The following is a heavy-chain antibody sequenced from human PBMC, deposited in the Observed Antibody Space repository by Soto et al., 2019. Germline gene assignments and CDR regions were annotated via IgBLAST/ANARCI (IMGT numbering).Heavy chain of an antibody. CDR2: IYDSGST. V-gene: IGHV4-61*01. CDR1: GDSVSSATYY. D-gene: IGHD1-20*01. CDR3: ARDRVTVNKHNWLDP. Sequence: QVQLQESGPGLVKPSETLSLTCTVSGDSVSSATYYWSWIRPPPGKELEWIGSIYDSGSTNYNPSLWLRVIMSVDTYKNQFSLNLSSVTASDTAVYYCARDRVTVNKHNWLDPWGQGTLGTVSS. J-gene: IGHJ5*02.